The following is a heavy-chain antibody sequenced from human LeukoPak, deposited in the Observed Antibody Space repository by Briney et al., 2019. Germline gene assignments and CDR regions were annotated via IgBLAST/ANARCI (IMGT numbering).Heavy chain of an antibody. CDR3: TRDGGKSGNTAFDI. J-gene: IGHJ3*02. V-gene: IGHV3-72*01. D-gene: IGHD3-16*01. CDR2: SRRKSMSYTT. Sequence: PGGSLRLSCTASGLTLSDHIIDWVRQAPGQGLEWVGRSRRKSMSYTTEYAASVKGRFTISRDDSKNSLHLQMNSLKTEDTAIYFCTRDGGKSGNTAFDIWGQGTMVTVSS. CDR1: GLTLSDHI.